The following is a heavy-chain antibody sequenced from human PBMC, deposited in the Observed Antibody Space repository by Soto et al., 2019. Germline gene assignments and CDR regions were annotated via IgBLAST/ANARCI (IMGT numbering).Heavy chain of an antibody. CDR3: ARVVDVRPAKYSVMDV. CDR1: GYTFENYV. J-gene: IGHJ6*03. V-gene: IGHV1-3*01. Sequence: GASVKVSCKAFGYTFENYVIHWVRQAPGHGLEWLGYMNAVTGNKKSSHLFQHRLTLTRETSATTAYLELCGLTSDDTAIYYCARVVDVRPAKYSVMDVWG. D-gene: IGHD2-21*01. CDR2: MNAVTGNK.